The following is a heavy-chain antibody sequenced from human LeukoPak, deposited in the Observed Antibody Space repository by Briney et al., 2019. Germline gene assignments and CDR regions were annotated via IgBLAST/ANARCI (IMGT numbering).Heavy chain of an antibody. CDR2: ISAYNGNT. Sequence: ASVKVSCKASGYTFTSYGISWVRQAPGQGLEWMGWISAYNGNTNYAQKLQGRVTMTTDTSTSTAYMELRRLRSDDTAVYYCAREVDIVVVPAAMLDYWGQGTLVTVSS. D-gene: IGHD2-2*03. V-gene: IGHV1-18*01. CDR3: AREVDIVVVPAAMLDY. CDR1: GYTFTSYG. J-gene: IGHJ4*02.